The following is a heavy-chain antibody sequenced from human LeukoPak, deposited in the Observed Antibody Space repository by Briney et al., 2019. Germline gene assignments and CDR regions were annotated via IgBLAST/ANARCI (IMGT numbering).Heavy chain of an antibody. CDR1: GFTFSSYS. J-gene: IGHJ4*02. CDR3: ARDRVVPASSPYYFDY. D-gene: IGHD2-2*01. CDR2: ISSSSSYI. V-gene: IGHV3-21*01. Sequence: GGSLRLSCAASGFTFSSYSMNWVRQAPGKGLEWVSSISSSSSYIYYADSVKGRFTISRDNAKNSLYLQMNSLRAEDTAVYYCARDRVVPASSPYYFDYWGQGTLVTVSS.